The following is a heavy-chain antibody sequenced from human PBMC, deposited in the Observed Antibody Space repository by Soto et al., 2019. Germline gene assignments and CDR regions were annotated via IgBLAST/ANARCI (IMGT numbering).Heavy chain of an antibody. CDR3: TKGERYGTNGVCYRDY. CDR1: GFTFSNFA. Sequence: EVQLLESGGGLVQPGGSLTLSCAAAGFTFSNFAMTWVRQVPGKGLEWVSAISDNGRGTYYADSVKGRFTISRDNSKNTVYLQMNGLRAEDTALYYCTKGERYGTNGVCYRDYWGQGTLVTVSS. V-gene: IGHV3-23*01. D-gene: IGHD2-8*01. CDR2: ISDNGRGT. J-gene: IGHJ4*02.